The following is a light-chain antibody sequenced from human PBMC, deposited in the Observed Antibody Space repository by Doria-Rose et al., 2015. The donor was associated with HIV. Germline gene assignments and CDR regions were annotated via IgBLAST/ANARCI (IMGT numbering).Light chain of an antibody. V-gene: IGKV4-1*01. CDR2: WAS. CDR3: QQYFTTPRT. CDR1: QSVLTRSNHKNY. Sequence: SLALSLGERATINCKSSQSVLTRSNHKNYLAWYQQKAGQPPNLLIYWASTRESGVPDRFSGSGSGTDFTLTISSLQAEDVAVYYCQQYFTTPRTFGQGTKVEIK. J-gene: IGKJ1*01.